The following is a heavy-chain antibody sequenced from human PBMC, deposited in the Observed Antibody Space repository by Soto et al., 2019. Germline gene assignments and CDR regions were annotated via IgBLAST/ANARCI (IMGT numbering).Heavy chain of an antibody. V-gene: IGHV3-53*01. CDR3: ARPGEFCTNTNCYQY. CDR1: GFSVDRAH. Sequence: GGSLRLSCTASGFSVDRAHMSWVRQAPGKGLEWISLMYREGGGGTFYAGSVKGRFTVSRDTSKNTLYLQLSSLRVEDTAVYYCARPGEFCTNTNCYQYWGQGTLVTVSS. J-gene: IGHJ4*02. D-gene: IGHD2-2*01. CDR2: MYREGGGGT.